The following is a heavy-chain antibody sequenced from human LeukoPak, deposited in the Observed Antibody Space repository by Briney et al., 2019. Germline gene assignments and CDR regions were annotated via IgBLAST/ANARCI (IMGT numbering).Heavy chain of an antibody. CDR3: ARGERHYGFYSDYHYYYYMDV. CDR2: MNPNSGNT. Sequence: ASVKVSCKASGYTFTSYGISWVRQATGQGLEWMGWMNPNSGNTGYAQKFQGRVTMTRNTSISTAYMELSSLRSEDTAVYYCARGERHYGFYSDYHYYYYMDVWGKGTTVTVSS. CDR1: GYTFTSYG. V-gene: IGHV1-8*02. D-gene: IGHD3-10*01. J-gene: IGHJ6*03.